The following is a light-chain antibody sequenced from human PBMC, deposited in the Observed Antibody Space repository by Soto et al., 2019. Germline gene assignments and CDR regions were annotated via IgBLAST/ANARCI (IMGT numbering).Light chain of an antibody. J-gene: IGKJ4*01. CDR3: QQYNTWPLT. Sequence: EIVMTQSPATLSVSPGDRVTLSCRASQSGRSNSAWYQQKPGQTPRLLIYGASTRAPGIPARFSGSGYETAFTLTLSSLQSEDLAIYYCQQYNTWPLTFGGGTMVEMK. CDR2: GAS. V-gene: IGKV3-15*01. CDR1: QSGRSN.